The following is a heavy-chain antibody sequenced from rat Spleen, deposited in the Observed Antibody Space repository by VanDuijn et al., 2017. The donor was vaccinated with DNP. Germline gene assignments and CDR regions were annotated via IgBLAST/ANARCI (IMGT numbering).Heavy chain of an antibody. D-gene: IGHD1-12*02. CDR2: ITSGGGST. CDR3: AREGDYYDGSFVDALDA. Sequence: EVQLVESGGGLVQPGRSMKLSCAASGFTFSYYWMTWIRQVPGKGLEWIASITSGGGSTYYPDSVKGRFTISRDNAKSTLYLQMDSLRSEDTATYYCAREGDYYDGSFVDALDAWGQGTSVTVSS. J-gene: IGHJ4*01. V-gene: IGHV5-31*01. CDR1: GFTFSYYW.